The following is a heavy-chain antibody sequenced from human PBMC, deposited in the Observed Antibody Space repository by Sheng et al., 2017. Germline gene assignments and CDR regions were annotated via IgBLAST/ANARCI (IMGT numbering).Heavy chain of an antibody. CDR2: ISGSGGST. Sequence: EVQLLESGGGLVQPGGSLRLSCAASGFTFSSYAMSWVRQAPGKGLEWVSAISGSGGSTYYADSVKGRFTISRDNSKNTLYLQMNSLRAEDTAVYYCAKVDYDSSGYLNWFDPWGQGTLVTVSS. J-gene: IGHJ5*02. CDR1: GFTFSSYA. V-gene: IGHV3-23*01. CDR3: AKVDYDSSGYLNWFDP. D-gene: IGHD3-22*01.